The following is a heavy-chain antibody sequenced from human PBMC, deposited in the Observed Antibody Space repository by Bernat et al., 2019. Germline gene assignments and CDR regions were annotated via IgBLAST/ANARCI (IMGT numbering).Heavy chain of an antibody. CDR3: TRFMAARPGGY. Sequence: EVQLVESGGGLVQPGGSLKLSCAASGFTFSGSAMHWVRQASGKGLEWVGRIRSKANSYATAYAASVKGRFTISRDDSKNTAYLQMNSLKTEDTAVYDCTRFMAARPGGYWGQGTLVTVSS. D-gene: IGHD6-6*01. CDR2: IRSKANSYAT. CDR1: GFTFSGSA. V-gene: IGHV3-73*02. J-gene: IGHJ4*02.